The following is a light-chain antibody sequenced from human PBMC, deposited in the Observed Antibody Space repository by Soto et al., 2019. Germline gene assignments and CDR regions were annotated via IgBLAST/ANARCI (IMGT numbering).Light chain of an antibody. V-gene: IGKV3-20*01. Sequence: EFVLTQSPGTLSLSPGDRATLSCRASQSISSTFLAWYQQKPGQPPRLLIYGASTRATGIPDRFSGSGSGTDFTLIISRLKPEDFAMYYCQHYGSSPPLTFGGGTKVEI. CDR2: GAS. CDR1: QSISSTF. CDR3: QHYGSSPPLT. J-gene: IGKJ4*01.